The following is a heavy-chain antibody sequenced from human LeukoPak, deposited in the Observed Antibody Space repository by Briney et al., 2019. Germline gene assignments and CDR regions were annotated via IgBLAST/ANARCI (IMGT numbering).Heavy chain of an antibody. D-gene: IGHD2-8*01. CDR3: ARDGYGVSYCTNGVCYTGREDSDY. J-gene: IGHJ4*02. Sequence: ASVKVSCKASGYTFTSYGISWVRQAPGQGLEWMGWISAYNGNTNYAQKLQGRVTVTTDTSTSTAYMELRSLRSDDTAVYYCARDGYGVSYCTNGVCYTGREDSDYWGQGTLVTVSS. CDR1: GYTFTSYG. CDR2: ISAYNGNT. V-gene: IGHV1-18*01.